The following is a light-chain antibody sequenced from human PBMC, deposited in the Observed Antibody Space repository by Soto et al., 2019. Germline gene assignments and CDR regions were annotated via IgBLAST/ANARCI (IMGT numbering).Light chain of an antibody. Sequence: DIQMTQSPSSLSASVGDRVTITCRASQSLSNYLNWFQQKPGNPPKLLIYAASTLQGGVPSRFSGRGSGTDFTLTISSLQPEDFATYYWQQTYSSPETFGQGTKVEI. CDR3: QQTYSSPET. CDR2: AAS. J-gene: IGKJ1*01. CDR1: QSLSNY. V-gene: IGKV1-39*01.